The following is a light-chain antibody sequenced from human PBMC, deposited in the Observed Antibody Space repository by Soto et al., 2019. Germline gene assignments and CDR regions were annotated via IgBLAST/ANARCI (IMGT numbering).Light chain of an antibody. CDR1: QGITSW. Sequence: DIQMTQSPSSVSASVGDRVTITCRASQGITSWLAWYQQKPVRAPKLLIYAVSSLQSGVPSRFSGSGSWKDSTLPISREQPEDFATCNCQLTRSFPLILGGGTKVEMK. V-gene: IGKV1-12*01. CDR2: AVS. J-gene: IGKJ4*01. CDR3: QLTRSFPLI.